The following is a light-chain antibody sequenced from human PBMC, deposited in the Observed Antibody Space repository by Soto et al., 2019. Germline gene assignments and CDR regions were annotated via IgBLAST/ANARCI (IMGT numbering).Light chain of an antibody. J-gene: IGLJ1*01. CDR1: SSDVGGYNY. Sequence: QSALTQAASVSGSPGQSSTISCNGTSSDVGGYNYVSWYQQHPGKAPKLMIYDVSNRPSGVSNRFSGSKSGNTASLTISGLQAEHEADYYCSSYTSSSTLYGFGTGTKVTVL. V-gene: IGLV2-14*01. CDR3: SSYTSSSTLYG. CDR2: DVS.